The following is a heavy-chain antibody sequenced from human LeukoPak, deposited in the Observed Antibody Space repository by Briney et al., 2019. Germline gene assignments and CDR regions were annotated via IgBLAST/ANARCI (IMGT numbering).Heavy chain of an antibody. CDR2: IGAYNGNT. Sequence: ASVKVSCKATGYTFTSYGISWMRQAPGQGLEWMGWIGAYNGNTNYAQKLQGRVTITTDTSTSTAYMGLSSLRSDDTAVYYCARPKYYGILTGYYYFDYWGQGTMVTVTS. V-gene: IGHV1-18*01. CDR3: ARPKYYGILTGYYYFDY. CDR1: GYTFTSYG. J-gene: IGHJ4*02. D-gene: IGHD3-9*01.